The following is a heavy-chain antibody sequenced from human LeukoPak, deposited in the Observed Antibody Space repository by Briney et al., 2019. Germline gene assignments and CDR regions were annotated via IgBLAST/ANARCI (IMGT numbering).Heavy chain of an antibody. J-gene: IGHJ4*02. CDR3: ARHSSEAGALFDY. Sequence: SETLSLTCTVSGGSISSSSYYWGWIRQPPGKGLEWIGSIYYSGSTYYNPSLNSRVTISVDTSKNQFSLKLSSVTAADTAVYYCARHSSEAGALFDYWGQGTLVTVSS. CDR1: GGSISSSSYY. V-gene: IGHV4-39*01. D-gene: IGHD6-13*01. CDR2: IYYSGST.